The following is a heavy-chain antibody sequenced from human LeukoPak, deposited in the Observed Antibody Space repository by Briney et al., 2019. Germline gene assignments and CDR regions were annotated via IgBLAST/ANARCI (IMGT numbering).Heavy chain of an antibody. V-gene: IGHV1-69*05. Sequence: ASVKVSCKASGGTFSSYAISWVRQAPGQGLEWMGGIIPIFGTANYAQKFQGRVTITTDESTSTAYMELSSLRSEDTAVYYCARALGGFLEWFPFDYWGQGTLVTVSS. J-gene: IGHJ4*02. CDR3: ARALGGFLEWFPFDY. CDR2: IIPIFGTA. D-gene: IGHD3-3*01. CDR1: GGTFSSYA.